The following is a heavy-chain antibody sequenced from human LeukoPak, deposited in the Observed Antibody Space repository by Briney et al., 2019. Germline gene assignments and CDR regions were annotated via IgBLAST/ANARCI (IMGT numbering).Heavy chain of an antibody. Sequence: SETLSLTCAVYGGTFSDYYWTWIRQPPEKGLEWIGEINHSGSTNYNPSLKSRVTISVDTSMNQFSLNLNSVTAADTAVYYCARSSVTKTSDSWGQGTLVTVSS. D-gene: IGHD4-17*01. CDR1: GGTFSDYY. CDR3: ARSSVTKTSDS. J-gene: IGHJ4*02. CDR2: INHSGST. V-gene: IGHV4-34*01.